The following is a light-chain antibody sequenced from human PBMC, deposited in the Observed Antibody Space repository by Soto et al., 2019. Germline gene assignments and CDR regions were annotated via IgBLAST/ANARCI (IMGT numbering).Light chain of an antibody. Sequence: QSALTQPASVSGSPGQSITISCTGTSSDVGGYNYVSWYQQHPGKAPKLMIYDVSNRPSGVSNRFSGSKSGNTASLTISGLQPEDETDYYSSSYRSSSALGVFGGGTQLTVL. V-gene: IGLV2-14*01. CDR3: SSYRSSSALGV. J-gene: IGLJ3*02. CDR2: DVS. CDR1: SSDVGGYNY.